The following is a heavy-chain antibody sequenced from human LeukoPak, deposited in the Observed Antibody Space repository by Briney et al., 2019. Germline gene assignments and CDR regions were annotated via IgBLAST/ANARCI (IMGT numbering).Heavy chain of an antibody. Sequence: PGGSLRLSCAASGFTFSSYGMHWVRQAPGKGLEWVAFIRYDGSNKYYADSVKGRFTISRDNSKNTLYIQMNSLRAEDTAVYYCARSFTVVTHYFDYWGQGTLVTVSS. V-gene: IGHV3-30*02. D-gene: IGHD4-23*01. CDR2: IRYDGSNK. CDR1: GFTFSSYG. J-gene: IGHJ4*02. CDR3: ARSFTVVTHYFDY.